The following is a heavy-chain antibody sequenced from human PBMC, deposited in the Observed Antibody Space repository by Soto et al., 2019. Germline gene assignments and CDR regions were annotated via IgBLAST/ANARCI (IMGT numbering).Heavy chain of an antibody. V-gene: IGHV4-59*01. D-gene: IGHD4-17*01. CDR3: ARDSGYGDPFDY. CDR2: IFYSGNT. Sequence: QVQLQDSGPGLVQPSETLSLTCTVSGGYITNNYWIWIRQPPGKVLQWIGYIFYSGNTNYNPSLRSRVTISVDTSKNQFSLRLSSVTAADTAVYYCARDSGYGDPFDYWGQGTLVTVSS. J-gene: IGHJ4*02. CDR1: GGYITNNY.